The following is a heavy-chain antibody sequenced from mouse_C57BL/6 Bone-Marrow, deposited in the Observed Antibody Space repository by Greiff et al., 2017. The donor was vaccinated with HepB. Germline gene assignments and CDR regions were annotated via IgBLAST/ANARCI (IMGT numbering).Heavy chain of an antibody. V-gene: IGHV5-16*01. CDR1: GFTISDYY. D-gene: IGHD1-1*01. CDR2: INYDGSST. J-gene: IGHJ2*01. CDR3: AREDTTVVLDY. Sequence: EVQLVESEGGLVQPGSSMKLSCTASGFTISDYYMAWVRQVPEKGLEWVANINYDGSSTYYLDSLKSRFIISRDNAKNILYLQMSSLKSEDTATYYCAREDTTVVLDYWGQGTTLTVSS.